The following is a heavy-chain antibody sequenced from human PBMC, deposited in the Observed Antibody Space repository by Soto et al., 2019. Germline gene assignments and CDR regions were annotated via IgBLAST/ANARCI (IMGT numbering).Heavy chain of an antibody. D-gene: IGHD5-12*01. V-gene: IGHV3-11*05. CDR1: GFTLSDYY. CDR3: AWLHQDHYYTMDV. CDR2: ISISGNYT. J-gene: IGHJ6*02. Sequence: QVQLAESGGDLVKPGGSLRLSCVVSGFTLSDYYMTWIRQAPGKGLEWVSYISISGNYTNYADSVKGRFTISRDSTNNSLYLQMNSLRAEDTAVYYCAWLHQDHYYTMDVWGQGNTVTVSS.